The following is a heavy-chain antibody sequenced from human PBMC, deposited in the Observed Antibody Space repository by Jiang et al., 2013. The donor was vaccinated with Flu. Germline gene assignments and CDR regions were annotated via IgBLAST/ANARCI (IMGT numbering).Heavy chain of an antibody. V-gene: IGHV4-59*01. Sequence: IGYIYYTTTSNYNPSLKSRVSISVDTPKNQFSLKLSSVTAADTAMYYCAREFDWGYSSGWGIDYWGQGTLVTVSS. CDR3: AREFDWGYSSGWGIDY. CDR2: IYYTTTS. D-gene: IGHD6-19*01. J-gene: IGHJ4*02.